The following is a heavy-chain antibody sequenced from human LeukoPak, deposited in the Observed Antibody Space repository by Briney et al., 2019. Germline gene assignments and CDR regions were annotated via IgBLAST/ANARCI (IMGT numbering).Heavy chain of an antibody. CDR3: ARAAKRRECCGFIPPNDY. J-gene: IGHJ4*02. V-gene: IGHV4-31*03. Sequence: SETLSLTCTVSGGSISSGGYYWRWIRQHPGKGLEWIGYIYYSGSTYYNPSLKSRVTISVDTSKNQFSLKLSSVTAADTAVYYCARAAKRRECCGFIPPNDYWGQGTLVTVSS. CDR1: GGSISSGGYY. CDR2: IYYSGST. D-gene: IGHD5-18*01.